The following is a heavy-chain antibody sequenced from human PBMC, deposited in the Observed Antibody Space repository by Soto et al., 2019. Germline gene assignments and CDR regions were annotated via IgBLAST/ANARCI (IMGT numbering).Heavy chain of an antibody. CDR1: SGSISSSNW. CDR2: IYHSGST. Sequence: QVQLQESGPGLVKPSGTLSLTCAVSSGSISSSNWWSWVRQPPGKGLEWIGEIYHSGSTNYNPSLKSRVTISVDKSKNQFPLKLSSVTAADTAVYYCARDRVLAVAGTAYYYYYYMDVWGKGTTVTVSS. D-gene: IGHD6-19*01. CDR3: ARDRVLAVAGTAYYYYYYMDV. V-gene: IGHV4-4*02. J-gene: IGHJ6*03.